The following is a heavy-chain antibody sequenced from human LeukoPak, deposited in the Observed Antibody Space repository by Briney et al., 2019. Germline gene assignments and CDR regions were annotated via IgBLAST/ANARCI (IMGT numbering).Heavy chain of an antibody. CDR2: IYYSGST. CDR1: GGSISSYY. J-gene: IGHJ4*02. V-gene: IGHV4-59*01. CDR3: VRKLWFGESHFDY. Sequence: SETLSLTCTVSGGSISSYYWSWIRQPPGKGLEWIGYIYYSGSTNYNPSLKSRVTISVDTSKNQFSLKLSSVTAADTAVYYCVRKLWFGESHFDYWGQGTLVTVSS. D-gene: IGHD3-10*01.